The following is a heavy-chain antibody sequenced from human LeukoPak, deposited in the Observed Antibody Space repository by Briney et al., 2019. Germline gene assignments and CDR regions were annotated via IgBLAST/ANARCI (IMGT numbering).Heavy chain of an antibody. D-gene: IGHD3-22*01. CDR3: ARGRQDVTMIVVVMTAVSYYLDV. V-gene: IGHV4-34*01. CDR2: MNPSGST. J-gene: IGHJ6*03. Sequence: PSETLSLTCAVYGGSFSGYYWTWIRQTPEKGLECVGEMNPSGSTNYNPSLKSRVTISVDTSKNQFSLELSSVTAADTAVYYCARGRQDVTMIVVVMTAVSYYLDVWGKGTTVTVS. CDR1: GGSFSGYY.